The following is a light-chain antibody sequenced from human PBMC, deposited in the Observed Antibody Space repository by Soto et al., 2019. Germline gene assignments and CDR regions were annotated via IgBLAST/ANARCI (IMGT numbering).Light chain of an antibody. CDR3: QQYNSSPWT. V-gene: IGKV3-15*01. J-gene: IGKJ1*01. Sequence: EIVMTQSPATLSVSPGERGTLSCRASQSVSSNLAWYQQKPGQAPRLLIYGASTRATGIPARFSGSRSGTEFTLTISSLQSEDFAVYYCQQYNSSPWTFGQGTKVEIK. CDR1: QSVSSN. CDR2: GAS.